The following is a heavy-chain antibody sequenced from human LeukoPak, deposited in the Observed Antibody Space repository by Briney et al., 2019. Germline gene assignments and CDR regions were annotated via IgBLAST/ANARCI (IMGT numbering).Heavy chain of an antibody. D-gene: IGHD3-22*01. J-gene: IGHJ5*02. Sequence: PSETLSLTCTVSGASISSYYWSWIRQPAGKGLEWIGRIYTSGSTNYNPSLKSRVTMSVDTSKNQFSLKLSSVTAADTAVYYCARDGAYYYDSSGYYQNWFDPWGQGTLVTVSS. CDR1: GASISSYY. CDR3: ARDGAYYYDSSGYYQNWFDP. CDR2: IYTSGST. V-gene: IGHV4-4*07.